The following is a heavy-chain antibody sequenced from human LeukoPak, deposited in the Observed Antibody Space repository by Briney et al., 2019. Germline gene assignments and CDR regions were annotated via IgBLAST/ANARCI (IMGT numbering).Heavy chain of an antibody. CDR2: ISAYNGNT. Sequence: GASVKVSCKASGYTFTSYGISWVRQAPGQGLEWMGWISAYNGNTNYAQKLQGRVTMTTDTSTSTAYMELRSLRSDDTAVYYCATYRKKATTILFDYWGQGTLVTVSS. CDR1: GYTFTSYG. D-gene: IGHD1-1*01. J-gene: IGHJ4*02. V-gene: IGHV1-18*01. CDR3: ATYRKKATTILFDY.